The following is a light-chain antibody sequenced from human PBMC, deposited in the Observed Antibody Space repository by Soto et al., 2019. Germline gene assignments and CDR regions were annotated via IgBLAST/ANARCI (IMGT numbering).Light chain of an antibody. CDR1: SSDLGSYNY. CDR2: EVS. J-gene: IGLJ1*01. CDR3: SSHTTYSTRV. Sequence: QSALTQPASVSGSPGQSIAISCTGTSSDLGSYNYVSWYQQHPGKAPKLMIHEVSNRPSGVSDRFSGSKSGNTASLTISWLQADDEADYYCSSHTTYSTRVFVTGTKVTVL. V-gene: IGLV2-14*01.